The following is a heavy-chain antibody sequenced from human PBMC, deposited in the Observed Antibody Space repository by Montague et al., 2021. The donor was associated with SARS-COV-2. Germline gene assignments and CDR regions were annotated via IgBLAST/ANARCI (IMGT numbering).Heavy chain of an antibody. CDR2: ISSSGSTI. D-gene: IGHD3-3*01. J-gene: IGHJ2*01. CDR1: GFTFSSYE. CDR3: AREKRRITIFEVAIIEYFDL. V-gene: IGHV3-48*03. Sequence: SLRLSCAASGFTFSSYEMNWVRQAPGKGLEWVSYISSSGSTIYYADSVKGRFTISRDNAKNSLYLQMNSLRAEDTAVYYCAREKRRITIFEVAIIEYFDLWGRGTLVTVSS.